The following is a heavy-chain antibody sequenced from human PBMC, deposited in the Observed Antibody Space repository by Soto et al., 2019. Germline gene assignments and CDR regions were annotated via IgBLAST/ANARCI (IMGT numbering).Heavy chain of an antibody. V-gene: IGHV1-69*13. CDR2: IIPIFGTA. J-gene: IGHJ4*02. Sequence: ASVKVSCKASGGTFSSYAISWVRQAPGQGLEWMGGIIPIFGTANYAQKFQGRVTITADESTSTAYMELSSLRSEDTAVYYCARERAVAGEFDSWGQGTLVTVSS. CDR3: ARERAVAGEFDS. CDR1: GGTFSSYA. D-gene: IGHD6-19*01.